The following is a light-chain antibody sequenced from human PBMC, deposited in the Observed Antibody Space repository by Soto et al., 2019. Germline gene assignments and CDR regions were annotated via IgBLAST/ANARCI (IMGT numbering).Light chain of an antibody. Sequence: QSVLTQPPSVSGAPGQRVTISCTGNNSNLGAGYDVHWYQQLPGAAPKLVIFGNRNRPSGVPERFSGSKSGTSASLAITGLQAEDEADYYCSSYTSSSTLVFGGGTKLTV. CDR2: GNR. CDR3: SSYTSSSTLV. J-gene: IGLJ2*01. V-gene: IGLV1-40*01. CDR1: NSNLGAGYD.